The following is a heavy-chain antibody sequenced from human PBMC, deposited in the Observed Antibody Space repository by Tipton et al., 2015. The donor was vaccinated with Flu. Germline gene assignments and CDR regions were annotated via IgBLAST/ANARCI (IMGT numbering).Heavy chain of an antibody. Sequence: LRLSCMVSGDSIRSDYYWGWIRQPPGGGLEWIASINHYGNTYHNPSLKSRVTISVDRSRNQFSLKLTSVTATDTAVYYCAGRDFSNYVSEPKNWFDPWGHGILVTVSS. J-gene: IGHJ5*02. CDR3: AGRDFSNYVSEPKNWFDP. CDR1: GDSIRSDYY. D-gene: IGHD4-11*01. V-gene: IGHV4-38-2*02. CDR2: INHYGNT.